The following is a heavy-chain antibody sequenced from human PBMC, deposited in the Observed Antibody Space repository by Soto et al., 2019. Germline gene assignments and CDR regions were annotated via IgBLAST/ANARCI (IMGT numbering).Heavy chain of an antibody. CDR1: GFTFSSYS. V-gene: IGHV3-21*01. Sequence: EVQLVESGGGLVKPGGSLRLSCAASGFTFSSYSMNWVRQAPGKGLEWVSSISSSSSYIYYADSVKGRFTISRDNAKNSLYLQMNSLRAEDTAVYYCARGPYGDYEDYYYYGMDVWGQGTTVTVSS. J-gene: IGHJ6*02. CDR2: ISSSSSYI. CDR3: ARGPYGDYEDYYYYGMDV. D-gene: IGHD4-17*01.